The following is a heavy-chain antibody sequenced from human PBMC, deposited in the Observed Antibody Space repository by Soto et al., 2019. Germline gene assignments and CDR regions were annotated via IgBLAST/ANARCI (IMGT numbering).Heavy chain of an antibody. CDR1: GGSFSGYY. D-gene: IGHD3-3*01. CDR3: ARGAGFWSGYYTERRTYFDY. CDR2: INHSGST. Sequence: SETQSLTCAVYGGSFSGYYWSWIRQPPGKGLEWIGEINHSGSTNYNPSLKSRVTISVDTSKNQFSLKLSSVTAADTAVYYCARGAGFWSGYYTERRTYFDYWGQGTLVTVSS. J-gene: IGHJ4*02. V-gene: IGHV4-34*01.